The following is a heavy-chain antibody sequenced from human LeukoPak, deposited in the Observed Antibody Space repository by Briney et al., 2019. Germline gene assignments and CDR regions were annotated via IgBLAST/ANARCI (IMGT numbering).Heavy chain of an antibody. V-gene: IGHV3-30-3*01. CDR1: GFTFSNYA. CDR2: ISYDGTNK. J-gene: IGHJ3*02. CDR3: ARAPMSYDSSGFGGAFDM. Sequence: PGRSLRLSCAASGFTFSNYAMHWVRQAPGKGLEWVAVISYDGTNKYYADSVKGRFTISRDNSKNTMYLQMNSLRAEDTAMYYCARAPMSYDSSGFGGAFDMWGQGTMVTVSS. D-gene: IGHD3-22*01.